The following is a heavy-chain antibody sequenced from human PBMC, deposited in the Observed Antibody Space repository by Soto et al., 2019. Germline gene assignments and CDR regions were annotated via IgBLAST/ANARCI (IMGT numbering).Heavy chain of an antibody. Sequence: ASVKVSCKASGDTFTSYSMHWVRQAPGQRLEWMGWINAGNGNTKYSQKFQGRVTITRDTSASTAYMELSSLRSEDTAVYYCARDTPYCGGDCSTASLGYWGQGTLVTVS. CDR1: GDTFTSYS. CDR3: ARDTPYCGGDCSTASLGY. D-gene: IGHD2-21*02. V-gene: IGHV1-3*01. J-gene: IGHJ4*02. CDR2: INAGNGNT.